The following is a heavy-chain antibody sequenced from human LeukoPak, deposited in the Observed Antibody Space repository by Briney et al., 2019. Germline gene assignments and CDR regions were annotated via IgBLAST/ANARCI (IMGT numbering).Heavy chain of an antibody. Sequence: GGSLRLSCAASGFTFSTYSMNWVRQAPGKGLEWVSYISSSSGSMYYADSVKGRSTISRDNARNSLYLQMNSLRAEDTAVYYCARQNAAGYYYYFDSWGQGTLVTVSS. CDR1: GFTFSTYS. CDR2: ISSSSGSM. J-gene: IGHJ4*02. D-gene: IGHD3-22*01. CDR3: ARQNAAGYYYYFDS. V-gene: IGHV3-48*01.